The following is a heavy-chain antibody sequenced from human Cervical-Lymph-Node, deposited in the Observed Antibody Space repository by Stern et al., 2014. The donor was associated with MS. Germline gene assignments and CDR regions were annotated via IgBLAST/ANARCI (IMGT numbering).Heavy chain of an antibody. Sequence: VQLVESGGGLVKPGGSLRLSCAASAFTFSSYSMNWVRQAPGKGLEWVSSISSDGSYIYHTDSVKGRFTISRDNAKNSLYLQMNSLRADDTAVYYCARRGFGEPFDYWGQGTLVTVSS. CDR1: AFTFSSYS. CDR3: ARRGFGEPFDY. J-gene: IGHJ4*02. CDR2: ISSDGSYI. V-gene: IGHV3-21*01. D-gene: IGHD3-10*01.